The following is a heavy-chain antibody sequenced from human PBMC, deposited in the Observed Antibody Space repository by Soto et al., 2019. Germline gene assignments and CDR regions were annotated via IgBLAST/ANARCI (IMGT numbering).Heavy chain of an antibody. J-gene: IGHJ5*02. Sequence: QVQLVQSGAEVKKPGASVKVSCKASDYTFTSYGISWVRQAPGQGLEWMGWISAYNGNTNYAQKLQGRVTMTTDTSTSTAYMELRSLRSDDTAVYYCARGKGVVVPAAIDWFDPWGQGTPVIVSS. V-gene: IGHV1-18*04. CDR3: ARGKGVVVPAAIDWFDP. CDR1: DYTFTSYG. CDR2: ISAYNGNT. D-gene: IGHD2-2*01.